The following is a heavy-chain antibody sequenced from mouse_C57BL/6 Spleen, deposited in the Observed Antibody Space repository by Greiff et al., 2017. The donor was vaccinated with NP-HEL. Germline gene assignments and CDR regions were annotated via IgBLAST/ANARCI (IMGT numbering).Heavy chain of an antibody. Sequence: EVQLQESGGGLVQPGGSLSLSCAASGFTFTDYYMSWVRQPPGKALEWLGFIRNKANGYTTEYSASVKGRFTISRDNSQSILYLQMNALRAEDSATYYCARWGTGTSRYFDVWGTGTTVTVSS. CDR1: GFTFTDYY. CDR2: IRNKANGYTT. D-gene: IGHD4-1*01. V-gene: IGHV7-3*01. CDR3: ARWGTGTSRYFDV. J-gene: IGHJ1*03.